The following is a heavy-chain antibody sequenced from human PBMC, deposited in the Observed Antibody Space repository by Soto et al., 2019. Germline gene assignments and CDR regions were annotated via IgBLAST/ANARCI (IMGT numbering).Heavy chain of an antibody. CDR3: ARVGTVMVTGWFDP. J-gene: IGHJ5*02. Sequence: QVQLVQSGAEVKKPGASVKVSCKASGYTFTGYFMHWVRQAPGQGLEWMGWINPNSGGTNYAQKFQGRVTMTRDTSISPAYMELSRLRSDDPAVYYWARVGTVMVTGWFDPWGQGTLVTVSS. D-gene: IGHD5-18*01. V-gene: IGHV1-2*02. CDR1: GYTFTGYF. CDR2: INPNSGGT.